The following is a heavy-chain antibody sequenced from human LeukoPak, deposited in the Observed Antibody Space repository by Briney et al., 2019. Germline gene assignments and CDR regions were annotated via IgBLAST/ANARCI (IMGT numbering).Heavy chain of an antibody. Sequence: SSVKVSCKASGGTFSSYAISWVRQAPGQGLEWMGGIIPIFGTANYAQKFQGRVTITADESTSTAYMELSRLRSDDTAVYYCARIAARLGLIYWGQGTLVTVSS. CDR1: GGTFSSYA. D-gene: IGHD6-6*01. J-gene: IGHJ4*02. CDR3: ARIAARLGLIY. V-gene: IGHV1-69*01. CDR2: IIPIFGTA.